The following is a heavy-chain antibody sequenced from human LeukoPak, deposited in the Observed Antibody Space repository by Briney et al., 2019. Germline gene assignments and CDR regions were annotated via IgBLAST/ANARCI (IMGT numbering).Heavy chain of an antibody. D-gene: IGHD3-3*01. V-gene: IGHV1-2*02. J-gene: IGHJ6*03. CDR1: GYTFTGYY. Sequence: ASVKVSCKASGYTFTGYYMHWVRQAPGQGLEWMGWINPNSGGTNYAKKFRGRGTMTRDTSTSTAYMELSRLRSDDTAVYYCARDSSGHYYYYYYMDVWGKGTTVTVPS. CDR2: INPNSGGT. CDR3: ARDSSGHYYYYYYMDV.